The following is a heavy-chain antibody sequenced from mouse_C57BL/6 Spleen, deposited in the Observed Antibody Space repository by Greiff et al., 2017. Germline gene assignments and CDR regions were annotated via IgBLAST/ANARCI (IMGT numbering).Heavy chain of an antibody. Sequence: VQLQQSGPELVKPGASVKIPCKASGYTFTDYNMDWVKQSHGKSLEWIGDINPNNGGTINNQKFKGKATLTVDKSSSTAYMELRSLTSEDTAVYYCARWGYGSSFAYWGQGTLVTVSA. CDR3: ARWGYGSSFAY. CDR1: GYTFTDYN. J-gene: IGHJ3*01. V-gene: IGHV1-18*01. CDR2: INPNNGGT. D-gene: IGHD1-1*01.